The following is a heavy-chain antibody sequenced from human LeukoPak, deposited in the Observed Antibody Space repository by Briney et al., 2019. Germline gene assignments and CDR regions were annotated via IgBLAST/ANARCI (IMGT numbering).Heavy chain of an antibody. CDR1: GYTFTGYY. CDR2: INPNSGGT. J-gene: IGHJ6*02. Sequence: ASVKASCKASGYTFTGYYMHWVRQAPGQGLEWMGWINPNSGGTNYAQKFQGRVTMTRDTSISTAYMELSRLRSDDTAVYYCASKPLRYYYYGMDVWGQGTTVTVSS. V-gene: IGHV1-2*02. CDR3: ASKPLRYYYYGMDV.